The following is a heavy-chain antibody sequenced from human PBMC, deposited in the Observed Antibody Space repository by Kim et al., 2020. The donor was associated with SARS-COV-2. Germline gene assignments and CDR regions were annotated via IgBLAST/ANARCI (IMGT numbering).Heavy chain of an antibody. V-gene: IGHV3-23*01. D-gene: IGHD3-9*01. Sequence: GGSLRLSCAASGFTFSSYAMSWVRQAPGKGLEWVSAISGSGGSTYYADSVKGRFTISRDNSKNTLYLQMDSLRAEDTAVYYCAKEWHFDWLSRRGWFDPWGQGTLVTVSS. CDR3: AKEWHFDWLSRRGWFDP. J-gene: IGHJ5*02. CDR1: GFTFSSYA. CDR2: ISGSGGST.